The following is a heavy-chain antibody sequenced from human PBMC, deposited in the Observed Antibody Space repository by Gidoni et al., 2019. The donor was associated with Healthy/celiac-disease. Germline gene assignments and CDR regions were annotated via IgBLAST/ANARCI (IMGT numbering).Heavy chain of an antibody. Sequence: VQLVESGGGVVPPGRSLRLSCAASGFTFRNYGMHWVRQAPGKGLECVAVISYDGSNKYYADSVKGRFTISRDNSKNTLYLQMNSRRAEDTAVYYCAKDRLLWFGEITYYFDYWGQGTLVTVSS. CDR2: ISYDGSNK. J-gene: IGHJ4*02. V-gene: IGHV3-30*18. D-gene: IGHD3-10*01. CDR1: GFTFRNYG. CDR3: AKDRLLWFGEITYYFDY.